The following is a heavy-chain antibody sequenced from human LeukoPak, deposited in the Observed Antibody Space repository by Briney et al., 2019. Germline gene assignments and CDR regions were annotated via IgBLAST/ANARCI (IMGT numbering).Heavy chain of an antibody. CDR3: ARARHSMIVVGAFDI. D-gene: IGHD3-22*01. CDR1: GGSISSYY. V-gene: IGHV4-59*01. CDR2: IYYSGST. Sequence: PSETLSLTCTVSGGSISSYYWSWIRQPPGKGLEWIGYIYYSGSTNYNPSLKSRVTISVDTSKNQFSLKLSSVTAADTAVYYCARARHSMIVVGAFDIWGQGTMVTVSS. J-gene: IGHJ3*02.